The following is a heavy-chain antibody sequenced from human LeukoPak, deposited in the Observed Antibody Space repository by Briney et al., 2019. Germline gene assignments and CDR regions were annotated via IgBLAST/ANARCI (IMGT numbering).Heavy chain of an antibody. D-gene: IGHD6-19*01. J-gene: IGHJ4*02. V-gene: IGHV3-30*18. Sequence: PGRSLRLACAASGFTFSRYGMGWVRQGPGKGVEWGAVISYDGSNKYYADSVKGRFTISRDNSKTPLYLQMNSLRAEDTAVYYCAKGARIAVAGKLDYWGQGTLVTVSS. CDR1: GFTFSRYG. CDR3: AKGARIAVAGKLDY. CDR2: ISYDGSNK.